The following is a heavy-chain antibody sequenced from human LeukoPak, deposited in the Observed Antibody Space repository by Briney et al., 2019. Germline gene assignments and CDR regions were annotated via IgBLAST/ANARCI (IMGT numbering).Heavy chain of an antibody. D-gene: IGHD6-13*01. J-gene: IGHJ5*02. CDR1: GYTFTSYY. CDR2: INPSGGST. V-gene: IGHV1-46*01. CDR3: ARDARIAAAGLFDP. Sequence: GASVKVSCKASGYTFTSYYMHWVRQAPGQGLEWMGIINPSGGSTSYAQKLQGRVTMTTDTSTSTAYMELRSLRSDDTAVYYCARDARIAAAGLFDPWGQGTLVTVSS.